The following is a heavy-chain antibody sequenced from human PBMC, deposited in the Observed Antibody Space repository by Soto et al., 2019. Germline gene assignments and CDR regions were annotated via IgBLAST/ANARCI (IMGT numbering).Heavy chain of an antibody. CDR3: ARDLSGSYPSRVPLDY. J-gene: IGHJ4*02. D-gene: IGHD1-26*01. V-gene: IGHV3-30-3*01. Sequence: GGSLRLSCAASGFTFSSYAMSWVRQAPGKGLEWVAVISYDGSNKYYADSVKGRFTISRDNSKNTLYLQMNSLRAEDTAVYYCARDLSGSYPSRVPLDYWGQGTLVTVSS. CDR1: GFTFSSYA. CDR2: ISYDGSNK.